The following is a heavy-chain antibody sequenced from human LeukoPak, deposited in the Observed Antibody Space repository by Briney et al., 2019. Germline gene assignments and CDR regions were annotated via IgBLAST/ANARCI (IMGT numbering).Heavy chain of an antibody. J-gene: IGHJ4*02. V-gene: IGHV3-30*18. D-gene: IGHD5-18*01. CDR2: ISYDGSNK. CDR1: GFTFSSYG. CDR3: AKGIHSNY. Sequence: GGFLRLSCAASGFTFSSYGMHWVRQAPGKGLEWVAVISYDGSNKYYADSVKGRFTISRDNSKNTLYLQMNSLRAEDTAVYYCAKGIHSNYWGQGTLVTVSS.